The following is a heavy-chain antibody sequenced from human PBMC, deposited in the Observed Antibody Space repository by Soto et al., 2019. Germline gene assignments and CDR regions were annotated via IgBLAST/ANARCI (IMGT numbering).Heavy chain of an antibody. CDR1: GGSISSSNW. Sequence: QVQLQESGPGLLKPSGTLSLTCAVSGGSISSSNWWSWVRQPPGKGLEWIGEIYHSGNTNYNPSLKSRDTMAVDKSRNQFSLKLSSVTAADTAVYYCARRWGEGRVDYWGQGTLVTVSS. CDR2: IYHSGNT. CDR3: ARRWGEGRVDY. J-gene: IGHJ4*02. V-gene: IGHV4-4*02. D-gene: IGHD3-10*01.